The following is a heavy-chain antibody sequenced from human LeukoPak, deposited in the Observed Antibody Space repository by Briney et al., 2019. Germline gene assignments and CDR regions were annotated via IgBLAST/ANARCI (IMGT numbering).Heavy chain of an antibody. CDR3: ARGPHNGYSYVGGWFDP. V-gene: IGHV1-46*01. CDR2: INPSGGST. CDR1: GYTFTSYY. Sequence: GASVKVSCKASGYTFTSYYMHWVRQAPGQGLEWMGIINPSGGSTSYAQKFQGRVTKTRDMSTSTVYMELSSLRSEDTAVYYCARGPHNGYSYVGGWFDPWGQGTLVTVSS. J-gene: IGHJ5*02. D-gene: IGHD5-18*01.